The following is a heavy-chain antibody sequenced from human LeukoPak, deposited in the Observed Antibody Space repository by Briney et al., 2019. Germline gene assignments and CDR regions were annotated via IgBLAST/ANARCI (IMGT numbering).Heavy chain of an antibody. Sequence: GGSLRLSCAASGLTFRTYGMHWVRQAPGKGLEGVAAIFYDGITKKYADSVKGRFTISRDNSKNTLYLQMNSLSAEDTAVYYCATDGPPEEVVSATFDYWGQGTLVTVSS. CDR1: GLTFRTYG. J-gene: IGHJ4*02. CDR3: ATDGPPEEVVSATFDY. V-gene: IGHV3-33*03. D-gene: IGHD2-15*01. CDR2: IFYDGITK.